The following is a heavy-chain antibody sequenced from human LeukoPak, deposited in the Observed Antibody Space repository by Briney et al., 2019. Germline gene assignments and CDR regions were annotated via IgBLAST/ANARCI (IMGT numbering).Heavy chain of an antibody. CDR2: ISYGGSDK. J-gene: IGHJ3*02. V-gene: IGHV3-33*05. CDR3: ARALHFTVTTAPLYM. Sequence: GGSLRLSCTASGFTFYNYGMHWVRQAPGKGLEWVALISYGGSDKFYADSVKGRFTISRDNSKNTLYLQMNSLRAEDTAHYYCARALHFTVTTAPLYMWGQGTMVTVSS. CDR1: GFTFYNYG. D-gene: IGHD4-17*01.